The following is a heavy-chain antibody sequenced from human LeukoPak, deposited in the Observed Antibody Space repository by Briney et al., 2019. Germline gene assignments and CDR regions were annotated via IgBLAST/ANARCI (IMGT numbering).Heavy chain of an antibody. J-gene: IGHJ4*02. D-gene: IGHD3-3*01. CDR3: ARSVLRFLEWPSFAFFDY. Sequence: ASVTVSFKASVYTFTNYGISWVRQAPGQGLEWMGWISAYNGNTNYAQKLQGRVTMTTDTSTSTAYMELRSLRSDDTAVYYCARSVLRFLEWPSFAFFDYWGQGTLVTVSS. CDR2: ISAYNGNT. V-gene: IGHV1-18*01. CDR1: VYTFTNYG.